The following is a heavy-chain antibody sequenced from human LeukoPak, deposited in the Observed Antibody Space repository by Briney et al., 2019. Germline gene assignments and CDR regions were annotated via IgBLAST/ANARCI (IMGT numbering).Heavy chain of an antibody. Sequence: GGSLRLSCAASGFSFSNAWMSWVRQAPGRGLEGVGRIKSKSDGGTTDYAAPVKGRFTISRDDSKNTVYLQLNSLKTEDTAVYYCATGPSGGRPGYWGQGTLVTVSS. J-gene: IGHJ4*02. D-gene: IGHD1-26*01. CDR2: IKSKSDGGTT. V-gene: IGHV3-15*07. CDR1: GFSFSNAW. CDR3: ATGPSGGRPGY.